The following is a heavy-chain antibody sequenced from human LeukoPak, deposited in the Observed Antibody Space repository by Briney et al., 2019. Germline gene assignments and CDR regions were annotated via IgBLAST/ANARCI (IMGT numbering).Heavy chain of an antibody. CDR3: ARAGSYYDSSGYYA. CDR2: ISAYNGNT. V-gene: IGHV1-18*04. D-gene: IGHD3-22*01. J-gene: IGHJ4*02. Sequence: GASVKVSCKASGYIFTSYYIFWVRQAPGQGLEWMGWISAYNGNTNYAQKLQGRVTMTTDTSTSTAYMELRSLRSDDTAVYYCARAGSYYDSSGYYAWGQGTLVTVSS. CDR1: GYIFTSYY.